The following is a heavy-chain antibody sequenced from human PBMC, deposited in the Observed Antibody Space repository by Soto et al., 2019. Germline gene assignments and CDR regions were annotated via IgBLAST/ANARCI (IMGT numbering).Heavy chain of an antibody. CDR2: ISSSGSTI. V-gene: IGHV3-48*02. CDR1: GFTFSNYN. CDR3: ARGSANVDY. Sequence: EVQLVGSGGGLVQPGGSLRLSCAASGFTFSNYNMNWVRQAPGKGLEWVSYISSSGSTIYYADSVKGRFTISRDNAKNSLYLQMNSLRDQDTAVYYCARGSANVDYWGQGTLVTVSS. J-gene: IGHJ4*02.